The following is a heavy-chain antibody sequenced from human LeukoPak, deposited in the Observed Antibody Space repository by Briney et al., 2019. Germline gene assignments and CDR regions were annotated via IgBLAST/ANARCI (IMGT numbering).Heavy chain of an antibody. CDR3: ARDLAYCGGDCYPRPYYYGMDV. J-gene: IGHJ6*02. V-gene: IGHV3-23*01. D-gene: IGHD2-21*02. CDR2: FGTRHTHI. CDR1: GLNFNTYD. Sequence: PGGSLRLSCVGSGLNFNTYDLTWVRQAPGKGLEWVALFGTRHTHIFYANSVEGRFAISRDNSKNTLYLQMNSLRAEDTAVYYCARDLAYCGGDCYPRPYYYGMDVWGQGTTVTVSS.